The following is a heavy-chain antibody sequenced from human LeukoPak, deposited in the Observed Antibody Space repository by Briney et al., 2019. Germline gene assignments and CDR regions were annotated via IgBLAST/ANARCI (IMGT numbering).Heavy chain of an antibody. CDR1: GGSISSSSYY. J-gene: IGHJ4*02. Sequence: SETLSLTCSVSGGSISSSSYYWGWIRQPPGKGLEWIGSIFYSGSTYYNPSLKSRVTISVDTSKNQFPLKLSSVTAADTAVYYCARVGRAGYYDSSGYRYFDYWGQGTLVTVSS. CDR3: ARVGRAGYYDSSGYRYFDY. D-gene: IGHD3-22*01. V-gene: IGHV4-39*06. CDR2: IFYSGST.